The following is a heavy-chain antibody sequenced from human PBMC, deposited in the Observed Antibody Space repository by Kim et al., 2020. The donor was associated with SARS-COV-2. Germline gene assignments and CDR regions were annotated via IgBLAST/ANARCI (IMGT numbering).Heavy chain of an antibody. D-gene: IGHD4-17*01. J-gene: IGHJ5*02. CDR3: ARDWDGDYNWFDP. Sequence: SQKFQGRVTITRDTSASTAYMELSSLRSEDTAVYYCARDWDGDYNWFDPWGQGTLVTVSS. V-gene: IGHV1-3*01.